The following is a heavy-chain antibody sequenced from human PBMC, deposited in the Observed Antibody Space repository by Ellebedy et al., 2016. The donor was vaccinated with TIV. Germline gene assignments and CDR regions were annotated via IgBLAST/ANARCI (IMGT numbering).Heavy chain of an antibody. CDR3: ARGGLTAASDY. CDR1: GFTFSTSA. Sequence: GGSLRLSCAASGFTFSTSAMSWVRQAPGKGLEWVSAISGSGGGTYYADSVKGRFTISRDNAKNTLYLQMNSLRAEDTAVYYCARGGLTAASDYWGQGTLVTVSS. J-gene: IGHJ4*02. D-gene: IGHD2-2*01. CDR2: ISGSGGGT. V-gene: IGHV3-23*01.